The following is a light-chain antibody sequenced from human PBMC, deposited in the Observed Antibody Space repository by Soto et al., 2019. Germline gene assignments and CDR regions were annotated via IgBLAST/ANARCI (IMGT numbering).Light chain of an antibody. CDR3: QQSYSTPPEYT. CDR2: AAS. CDR1: QSISTY. Sequence: DIQMTQSPSSLSASVGDRVTITCRAGQSISTYLNWYQQKPGEAPNLLIYAASNLQSGVPSRFSGRGSGTHFTLTIDSLQPGDSATYFCQQSYSTPPEYTFGQGTKLEIK. V-gene: IGKV1-39*01. J-gene: IGKJ2*01.